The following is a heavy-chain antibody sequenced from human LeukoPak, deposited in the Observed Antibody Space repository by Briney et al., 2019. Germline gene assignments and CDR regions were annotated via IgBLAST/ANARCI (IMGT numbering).Heavy chain of an antibody. Sequence: APMKVSCKASGGTFSSYTISWVRQAPGQGLEWMGRIIPILGIANYAQKFQGRVTITADKSTSTAYMELSSLRSEDTAVYYCASGVGYYDSSGYYYSPIECWGQGTLVTVSS. CDR2: IIPILGIA. V-gene: IGHV1-69*02. D-gene: IGHD3-22*01. J-gene: IGHJ4*02. CDR1: GGTFSSYT. CDR3: ASGVGYYDSSGYYYSPIEC.